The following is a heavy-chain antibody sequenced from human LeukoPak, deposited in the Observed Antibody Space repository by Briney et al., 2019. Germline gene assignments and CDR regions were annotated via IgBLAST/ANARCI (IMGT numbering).Heavy chain of an antibody. V-gene: IGHV3-48*02. CDR3: ARLEYYYVSGNYYKLFDC. J-gene: IGHJ4*02. D-gene: IGHD3-10*01. Sequence: GGSLRLSCAASGFTFSSYNMNWVRQAPGKGLEWVSDISSSGSTIYFADSVKGRFTISRDNAKNSLYLQMNSLRDEDTAVYYCARLEYYYVSGNYYKLFDCWGQGTLVTVCS. CDR1: GFTFSSYN. CDR2: ISSSGSTI.